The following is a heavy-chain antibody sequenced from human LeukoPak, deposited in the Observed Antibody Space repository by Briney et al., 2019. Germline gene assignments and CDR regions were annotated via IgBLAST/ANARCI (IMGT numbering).Heavy chain of an antibody. CDR1: GGSISSYY. Sequence: SETLSLTCTVSGGSISSYYWSWIRQPPGKGLEWIGYIYNSVSTNYNPSLKSRVTISVDTSKNQFSLKLSSVTAADTAVYYCAREGSNWDPLDYWGQGTLVTVSS. D-gene: IGHD1-1*01. CDR3: AREGSNWDPLDY. J-gene: IGHJ4*02. CDR2: IYNSVST. V-gene: IGHV4-59*08.